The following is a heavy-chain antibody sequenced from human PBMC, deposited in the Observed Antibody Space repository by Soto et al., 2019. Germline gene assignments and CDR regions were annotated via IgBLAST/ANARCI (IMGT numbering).Heavy chain of an antibody. CDR1: GGSIGSGGYY. D-gene: IGHD3-9*01. V-gene: IGHV4-31*03. J-gene: IGHJ6*02. CDR3: ARGRELYDILTGSYYYYGMDV. CDR2: IYYSGST. Sequence: QVQLQESGPGLVKPSQTLSLTCTVSGGSIGSGGYYWSWIRQHPGKGLEWIGYIYYSGSTYYNPSLKSRVTISVDTSKNQFSLKLSSVTAADTAVYYCARGRELYDILTGSYYYYGMDVWGQGTTVTVSS.